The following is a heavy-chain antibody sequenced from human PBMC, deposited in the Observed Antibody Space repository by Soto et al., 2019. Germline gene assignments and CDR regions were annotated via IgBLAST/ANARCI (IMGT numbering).Heavy chain of an antibody. D-gene: IGHD6-19*01. J-gene: IGHJ3*02. CDR3: ARDEPIAVAGMVAFDI. Sequence: ASVKVSCKASGYTFTSYGISWVRQAPGQGLEWMGWISAYNGNTNYGQKLQGRVTMTTDTSTSTAYMELRSLRSDDTAVYYCARDEPIAVAGMVAFDIWGQGTMVTVSS. CDR2: ISAYNGNT. CDR1: GYTFTSYG. V-gene: IGHV1-18*01.